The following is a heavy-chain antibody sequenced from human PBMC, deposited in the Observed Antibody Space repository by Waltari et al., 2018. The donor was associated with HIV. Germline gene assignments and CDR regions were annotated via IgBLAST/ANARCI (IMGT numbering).Heavy chain of an antibody. Sequence: EVQLVQSGAEVRKSGESLKISCKASGYTFTNYWIAWVRQMSGEGLEWMGIIYPFDSDTRYNPSCEGQITISADKSLATAYLEWNNLNASDAAIYYCARLFYYDTTGYINNAFDIWGQGTVVTVS. D-gene: IGHD3-22*01. J-gene: IGHJ3*02. CDR2: IYPFDSDT. V-gene: IGHV5-51*03. CDR1: GYTFTNYW. CDR3: ARLFYYDTTGYINNAFDI.